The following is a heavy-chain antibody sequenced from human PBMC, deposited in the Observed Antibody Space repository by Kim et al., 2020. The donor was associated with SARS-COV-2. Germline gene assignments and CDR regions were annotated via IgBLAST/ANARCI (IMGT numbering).Heavy chain of an antibody. CDR2: IKQDGSEK. Sequence: GGSLRLSCAASGFTFSSYWMSWVRQAPGKGLEWVANIKQDGSEKYYVDSVKGRFTISRDNAKNSLYLQMNSLRAEDTAVYYCARESSSWQGPGDYFDYWGQGTLVTVSS. V-gene: IGHV3-7*01. CDR3: ARESSSWQGPGDYFDY. CDR1: GFTFSSYW. D-gene: IGHD6-13*01. J-gene: IGHJ4*02.